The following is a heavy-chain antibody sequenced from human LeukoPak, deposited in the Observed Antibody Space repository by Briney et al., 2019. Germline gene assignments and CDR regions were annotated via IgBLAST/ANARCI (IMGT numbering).Heavy chain of an antibody. CDR1: GVTVSDYY. J-gene: IGHJ5*02. D-gene: IGHD3-22*01. CDR3: ARARYYDSSGYL. CDR2: ISSSSTTI. Sequence: KPGGSLRRSCAASGVTVSDYYMSWIRQAPGKGLEGVSHISSSSTTIYYADSVKGPFTISSDNAKHYLHLQMNSLRAEDTAVYYCARARYYDSSGYLSGQGTLVTVSS. V-gene: IGHV3-11*04.